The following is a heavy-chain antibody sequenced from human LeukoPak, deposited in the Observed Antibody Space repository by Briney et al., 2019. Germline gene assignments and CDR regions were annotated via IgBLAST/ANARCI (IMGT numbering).Heavy chain of an antibody. CDR3: AREGSVLLWFGAPDAFDI. Sequence: PSETLSLTCAVSGGSISSSNWWSWVRQPPGKGLEWIGEIYHSGSTNYNPSLKSRVTISVDKSKNQFSLKLSSVTAADTAVYYCAREGSVLLWFGAPDAFDIWGQGTMVTVSS. CDR1: GGSISSSNW. J-gene: IGHJ3*02. V-gene: IGHV4-4*02. D-gene: IGHD3-10*01. CDR2: IYHSGST.